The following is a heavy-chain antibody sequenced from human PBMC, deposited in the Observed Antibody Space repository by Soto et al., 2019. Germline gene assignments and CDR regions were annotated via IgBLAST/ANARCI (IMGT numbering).Heavy chain of an antibody. Sequence: QVQLQESGPGLVKPSQTLSLTCTVSGGSITSAPYTWSWIRQRPGEGLQWIGYISYSGSTYYNPSPGDRITLSAGPPKNQFSLKFGLGDGAGPAGYLLGGIGGHWGQGTLVTVSS. CDR1: GGSITSAPYT. D-gene: IGHD3-16*01. CDR2: ISYSGST. CDR3: GGIGGH. J-gene: IGHJ4*02. V-gene: IGHV4-31*03.